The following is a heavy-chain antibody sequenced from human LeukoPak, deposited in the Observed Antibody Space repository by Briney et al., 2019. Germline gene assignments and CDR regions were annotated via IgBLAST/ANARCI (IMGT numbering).Heavy chain of an antibody. J-gene: IGHJ6*02. D-gene: IGHD6-13*01. Sequence: SETLSLTCTVSGDSVSSSYWSWIRQTPGKGLEWIGHIYYSGSTNYSPSLKSRVTISVDTSKNQFSLKLSSVTAADTAVYFCARSAAGLSYGMDVWGQGTTVTVSS. V-gene: IGHV4-59*08. CDR3: ARSAAGLSYGMDV. CDR2: IYYSGST. CDR1: GDSVSSSY.